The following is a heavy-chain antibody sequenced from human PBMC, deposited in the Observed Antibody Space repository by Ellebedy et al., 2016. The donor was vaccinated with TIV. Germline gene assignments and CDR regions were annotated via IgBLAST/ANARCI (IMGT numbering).Heavy chain of an antibody. D-gene: IGHD6-13*01. Sequence: SRVTISVDTSKNQVSLTLSSVTAADTAVYYCARALRAAAGLLDYWGQGTLVTVSP. CDR3: ARALRAAAGLLDY. V-gene: IGHV4-39*07. J-gene: IGHJ4*02.